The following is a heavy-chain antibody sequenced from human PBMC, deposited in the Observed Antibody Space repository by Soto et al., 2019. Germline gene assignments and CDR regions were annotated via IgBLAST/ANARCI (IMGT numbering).Heavy chain of an antibody. CDR3: ARDYGAGSMEYYMDV. V-gene: IGHV4-59*01. CDR1: GGSISSYY. D-gene: IGHD4-17*01. J-gene: IGHJ6*03. Sequence: SETLSLTCTVSGGSISSYYWSWIRQPPGKGLEWIGYIYYSGSTNYNPSLKSRVTISVDTSKNQFSLKLSSVTAADTAVYYCARDYGAGSMEYYMDVWGKGTTVTVSS. CDR2: IYYSGST.